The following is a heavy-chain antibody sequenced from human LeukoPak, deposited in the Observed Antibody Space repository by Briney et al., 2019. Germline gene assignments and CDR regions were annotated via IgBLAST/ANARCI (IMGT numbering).Heavy chain of an antibody. CDR3: ARTGIAAAAPGGNWFDP. J-gene: IGHJ5*02. CDR1: GFTFSSYS. V-gene: IGHV3-21*01. Sequence: PGGSLRPSCAASGFTFSSYSMNWVRQAPGKGLGWVSSISSSSSYIYYADSVKGRFTISRDNAKNSLYLQMNSLRAEDTAVYYCARTGIAAAAPGGNWFDPWGQGTLVTVSS. D-gene: IGHD6-13*01. CDR2: ISSSSSYI.